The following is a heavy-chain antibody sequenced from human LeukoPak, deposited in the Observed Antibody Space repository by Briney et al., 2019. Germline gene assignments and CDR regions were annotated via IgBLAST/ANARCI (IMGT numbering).Heavy chain of an antibody. CDR1: GYTFSSNY. V-gene: IGHV1-46*01. Sequence: GASVKVSCKASGYTFSSNYIRWVRQAPGQGLEWMGLINPSGGSTTYAQNFQGRVTMTSDTSTSTVYVQLSSLRSEDTAMYYCARDPTVITSSRITIFGVAKSPHNWFDPWGQGTLVTVSS. CDR2: INPSGGST. CDR3: ARDPTVITSSRITIFGVAKSPHNWFDP. J-gene: IGHJ5*02. D-gene: IGHD3-3*01.